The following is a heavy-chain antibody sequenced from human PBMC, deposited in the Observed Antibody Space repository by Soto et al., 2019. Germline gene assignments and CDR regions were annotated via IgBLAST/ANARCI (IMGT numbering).Heavy chain of an antibody. CDR2: ISAYNGNT. CDR3: ARVGLPDILPGYYSYIHDY. D-gene: IGHD3-9*01. CDR1: GYTFTSYG. Sequence: ASVKVSCKASGYTFTSYGISWVRQAPGQGLEWMGWISAYNGNTNYAQKLQGRVTMTTDTSTSTAYMELRSLRSDDTAVYYCARVGLPDILPGYYSYIHDYWGQGTLVTVSS. J-gene: IGHJ4*02. V-gene: IGHV1-18*01.